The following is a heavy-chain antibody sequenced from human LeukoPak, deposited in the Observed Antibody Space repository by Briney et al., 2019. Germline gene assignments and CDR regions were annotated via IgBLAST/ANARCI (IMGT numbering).Heavy chain of an antibody. Sequence: TGGSLRLSCEASGFTFNNYAMHWVRQAPGEGLEWVAVISRDGTLQYYADSVKGRLTISRDNSQSTLYLHMNSLSTEDTALYYCAKVGLTVTTILDYFDYWGQGTLVTVSS. D-gene: IGHD4-11*01. CDR2: ISRDGTLQ. CDR3: AKVGLTVTTILDYFDY. CDR1: GFTFNNYA. V-gene: IGHV3-30*04. J-gene: IGHJ4*02.